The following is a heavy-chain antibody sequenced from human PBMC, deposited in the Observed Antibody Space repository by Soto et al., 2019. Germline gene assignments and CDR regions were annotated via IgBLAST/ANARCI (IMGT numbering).Heavy chain of an antibody. J-gene: IGHJ5*02. CDR1: GGTFSSYA. CDR2: IIPIFGTA. D-gene: IGHD6-13*01. V-gene: IGHV1-69*13. CDR3: ARDPSGSSWSDWFDP. Sequence: SVKVSCNASGGTFSSYAISLVRQAPGQGLEWMGGIIPIFGTANYAQKFQGRVTITADESTSTAYMELSSLRSEDTAVYYCARDPSGSSWSDWFDPWGQGTLVTVS.